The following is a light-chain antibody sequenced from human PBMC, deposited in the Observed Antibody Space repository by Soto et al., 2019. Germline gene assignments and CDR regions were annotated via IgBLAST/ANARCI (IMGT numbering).Light chain of an antibody. J-gene: IGKJ2*01. CDR1: QSISNY. Sequence: DIQMTQSPSSLSASVGDRVTITCRASQSISNYLNWYQQKPGKAPELLIYAASSLQSGIPSRFSGSGSGTDFTLTIRSLQPEDFATYFCQQSYSTPYTFGQGTKLEIK. V-gene: IGKV1-39*01. CDR3: QQSYSTPYT. CDR2: AAS.